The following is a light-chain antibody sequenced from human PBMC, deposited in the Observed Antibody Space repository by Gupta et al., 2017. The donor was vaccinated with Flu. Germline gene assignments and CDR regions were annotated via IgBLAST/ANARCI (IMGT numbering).Light chain of an antibody. CDR1: STNIGTYNF. CDR3: CSYAGTKNWV. J-gene: IGLJ3*02. Sequence: SVTISSTGASTNIGTYNFVSWYQHPPGEAPRLLLYDVTRRPSGVPGRFSGSKSGNTASLTISGLQTEDEADFYCCSYAGTKNWVFGGGTKLTVL. CDR2: DVT. V-gene: IGLV2-11*01.